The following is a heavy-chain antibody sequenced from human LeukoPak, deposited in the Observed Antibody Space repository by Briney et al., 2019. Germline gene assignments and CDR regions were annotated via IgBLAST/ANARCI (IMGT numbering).Heavy chain of an antibody. V-gene: IGHV4-30-4*01. CDR2: IYYSGST. CDR3: ARVVVYYYYGMDV. J-gene: IGHJ6*02. CDR1: GGSISSGDYY. Sequence: SSETLSLTCTVSGGSISSGDYYWSWIRQPPEKGLEWIGYIYYSGSTYYNPSLKSRVTISVDTSKNQFSLKLSSVTAADTAVYYCARVVVYYYYGMDVWGQGTTVTVSS.